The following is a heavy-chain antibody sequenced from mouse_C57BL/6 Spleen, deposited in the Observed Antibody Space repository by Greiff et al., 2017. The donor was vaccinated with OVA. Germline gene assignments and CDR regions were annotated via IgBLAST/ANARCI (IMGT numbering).Heavy chain of an antibody. V-gene: IGHV1-64*01. CDR2: IHPNSGST. Sequence: QVHVKQPGAELVKPGASVKLSCKASGYTFTSYWMHWVKQRPGQGLEWIGMIHPNSGSTNYNEKFKSKATLTVDKSSSPAYMQLSSLTSEDSAVYDSAYGSSDEMNAMDYWGQGTSVTVSS. D-gene: IGHD1-1*01. J-gene: IGHJ4*01. CDR1: GYTFTSYW. CDR3: AYGSSDEMNAMDY.